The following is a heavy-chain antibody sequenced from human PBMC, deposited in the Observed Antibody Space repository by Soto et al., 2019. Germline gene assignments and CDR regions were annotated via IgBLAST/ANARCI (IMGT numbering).Heavy chain of an antibody. CDR3: ARGFLESFYYGAGIDY. V-gene: IGHV4-61*01. CDR2: IYYSGST. J-gene: IGHJ4*02. CDR1: GGSVSSGSYY. D-gene: IGHD3-10*01. Sequence: LSLTCTVSGGSVSSGSYYWSWIRQPPGKGLEWIVYIYYSGSTNYNPSLKSRVPISVDTSKNQFSLKLSSVTAADTAVYYCARGFLESFYYGAGIDYGGQGTLVTVSS.